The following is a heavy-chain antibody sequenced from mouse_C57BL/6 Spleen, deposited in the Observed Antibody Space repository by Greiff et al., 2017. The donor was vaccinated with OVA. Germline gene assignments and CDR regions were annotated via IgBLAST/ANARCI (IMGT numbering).Heavy chain of an antibody. D-gene: IGHD1-1*01. J-gene: IGHJ3*01. CDR3: ASRGGSSPPGFAY. CDR2: ISYDGSN. V-gene: IGHV3-6*01. Sequence: EVKLMESGPGLVKPSQSLSLTCSVTGYSITSGYYWNWIRQFPGNKLEWMGYISYDGSNNYNPSLKNRISITRDTSKNLFFLKLNSVTTEDTATYYCASRGGSSPPGFAYWGQGTLVTVSA. CDR1: GYSITSGYY.